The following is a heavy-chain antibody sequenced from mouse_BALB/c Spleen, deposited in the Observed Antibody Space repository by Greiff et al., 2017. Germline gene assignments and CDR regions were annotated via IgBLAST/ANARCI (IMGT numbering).Heavy chain of an antibody. CDR1: GFTFSSFG. J-gene: IGHJ3*01. CDR3: ARYDGFAY. V-gene: IGHV5-17*02. D-gene: IGHD2-3*01. Sequence: EVHRVESGGGLVQPGGSRKLSCAASGFTFSSFGMHWVRQAPEKGLEWVAYISSGSSTIYYADTVKGRFTISRDNPKNTLFLQMTSLRSEDTAMYYCARYDGFAYWGQGTLVTVSA. CDR2: ISSGSSTI.